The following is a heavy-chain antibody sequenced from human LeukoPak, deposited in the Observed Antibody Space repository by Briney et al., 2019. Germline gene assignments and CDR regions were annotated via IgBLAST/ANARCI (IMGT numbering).Heavy chain of an antibody. Sequence: GGSLRLSCAASGFTFSSYGMHWVRQALGKGLEWVAVISYDGSNKYYADSVKGRFTISRDNSKNTLYLQMNSLRAEDTAVYYCAKDPFPSWGQGTLVTVSS. V-gene: IGHV3-30*18. CDR1: GFTFSSYG. CDR3: AKDPFPS. CDR2: ISYDGSNK. J-gene: IGHJ4*02.